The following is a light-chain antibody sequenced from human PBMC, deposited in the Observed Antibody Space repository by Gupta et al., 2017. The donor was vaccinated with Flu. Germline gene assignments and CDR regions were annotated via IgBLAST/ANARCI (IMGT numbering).Light chain of an antibody. CDR1: QSISSW. V-gene: IGKV1-5*03. CDR3: QQYNSYSGYS. Sequence: STLSASVGDRVTITCRASQSISSWLAWYKQKPGKAPKLLIYGASNLERGVPSRFSGSGSGTQFTLTISCLQPDDFASYYCQQYNSYSGYSFGQGTKLEIK. CDR2: GAS. J-gene: IGKJ2*03.